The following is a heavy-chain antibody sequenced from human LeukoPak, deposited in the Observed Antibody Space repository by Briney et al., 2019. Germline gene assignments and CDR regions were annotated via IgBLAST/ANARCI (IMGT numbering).Heavy chain of an antibody. V-gene: IGHV3-48*01. J-gene: IGHJ4*02. D-gene: IGHD5-24*01. CDR2: ISSSSSTI. CDR1: GFTFSSYS. Sequence: GGSLRLSCAAPGFTFSSYSMNWVRQAPGKGLEWLSYISSSSSTIYYADSVKGRFTISRDNSKNTLYLQMNSLRAEDTAVYYCARDLGEMATNEQTRSDYWGQGTLVTVSS. CDR3: ARDLGEMATNEQTRSDY.